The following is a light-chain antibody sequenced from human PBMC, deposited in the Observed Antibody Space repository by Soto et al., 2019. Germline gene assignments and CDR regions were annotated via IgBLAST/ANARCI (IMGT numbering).Light chain of an antibody. CDR2: LNSDGSH. CDR3: QTWGTGIPWV. V-gene: IGLV4-69*01. CDR1: SGHSSYA. Sequence: QSVLTQSPSASASLGASVKLTCTLSSGHSSYAIAWHQQQPEKGPRYLMKLNSDGSHSKGDGIPDRFSGSSSGAERYLTISSLQSEDEAEYYCQTWGTGIPWVFGGGTKLTVL. J-gene: IGLJ3*02.